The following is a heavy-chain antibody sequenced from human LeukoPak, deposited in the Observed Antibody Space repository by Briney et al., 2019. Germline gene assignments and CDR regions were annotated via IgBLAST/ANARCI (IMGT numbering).Heavy chain of an antibody. CDR3: ARSPYTYDILTGYRGSFDY. CDR1: GGSISSSNW. CDR2: IYHSGST. V-gene: IGHV4-4*02. Sequence: SGTLSLTCAVSGGSISSSNWWSWVRQPPGKGLEWIGEIYHSGSTNYNPSLKSRVTISVDKSKNQFSLKLSSVTAADTAVYYCARSPYTYDILTGYRGSFDYWGQGTLVTVSS. J-gene: IGHJ4*02. D-gene: IGHD3-9*01.